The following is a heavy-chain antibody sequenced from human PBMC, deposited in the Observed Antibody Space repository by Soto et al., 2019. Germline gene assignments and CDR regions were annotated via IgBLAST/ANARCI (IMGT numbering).Heavy chain of an antibody. Sequence: ASVKGSCKASGDTFTGYYMHWVRQAPGQGLEWMGWINPNSGGTNYAQKFQGRVTMTRDTSISTAYMELSRLRSDDTAVYYCALPAAIQLGHRCYNWFDPCRQLPLVTVSS. CDR1: GDTFTGYY. CDR2: INPNSGGT. J-gene: IGHJ5*02. D-gene: IGHD2-2*02. CDR3: ALPAAIQLGHRCYNWFDP. V-gene: IGHV1-2*02.